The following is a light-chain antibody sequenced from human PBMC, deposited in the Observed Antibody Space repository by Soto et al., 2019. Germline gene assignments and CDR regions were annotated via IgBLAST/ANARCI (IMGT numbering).Light chain of an antibody. V-gene: IGKV3-20*01. CDR3: QQYAGSPTWT. CDR2: GAS. J-gene: IGKJ1*01. Sequence: EIVLTQSPGSLSLSPGARATLSCRASQSISSAYLAWYQQKPGQAPRLLIYGASSRATGIPDRFSGSGSGTAFTLTISRLEPEDFAVYYCQQYAGSPTWTFGQGTKVEIK. CDR1: QSISSAY.